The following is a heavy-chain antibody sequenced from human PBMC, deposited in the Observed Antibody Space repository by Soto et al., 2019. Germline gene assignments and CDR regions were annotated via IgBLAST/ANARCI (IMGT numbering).Heavy chain of an antibody. CDR3: XXXXXXXALDV. J-gene: IGHJ6*02. CDR1: GGSISSGDYY. CDR2: IYYSGST. Sequence: QVQLQESGPGLVKPSQTLSLTCTVSGGSISSGDYYWXXXXXPPGKGLEWIGYIYYSGSTYYNPXXXXXXXXXXXXXXXXXXXXXXXXXXXXXXXXXXXXXXXXXALDVWGQGTTVTVSS. V-gene: IGHV4-30-4*01.